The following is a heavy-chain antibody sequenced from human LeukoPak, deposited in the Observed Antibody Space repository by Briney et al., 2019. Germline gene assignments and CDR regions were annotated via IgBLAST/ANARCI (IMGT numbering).Heavy chain of an antibody. V-gene: IGHV3-74*01. CDR1: GFTFSNNY. CDR2: INTDGSST. Sequence: GGSLRLSCAASGFTFSNNYMHWVRQAPGKGLVRVSRINTDGSSTNYADSVKGRFTISRDNAKNTLYLQMNSLRAEDTAVYYCARGYSYAHDYWGQGTLVTVSS. CDR3: ARGYSYAHDY. D-gene: IGHD3-16*01. J-gene: IGHJ4*02.